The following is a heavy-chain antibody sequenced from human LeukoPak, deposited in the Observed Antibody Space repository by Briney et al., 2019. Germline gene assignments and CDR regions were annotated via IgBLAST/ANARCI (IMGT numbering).Heavy chain of an antibody. V-gene: IGHV1-8*01. Sequence: GASVKVSCKTSGYIFSNYDINWVRQAPGEGLEWMGWVKSTSGSTAIARRFQGRVSMTRDTSTNTAHMELSGLTSEDTAVFYCARGVRGGAGVYSYGFYFDYWGQGTPLIVSS. CDR1: GYIFSNYD. D-gene: IGHD5-18*01. J-gene: IGHJ4*02. CDR3: ARGVRGGAGVYSYGFYFDY. CDR2: VKSTSGST.